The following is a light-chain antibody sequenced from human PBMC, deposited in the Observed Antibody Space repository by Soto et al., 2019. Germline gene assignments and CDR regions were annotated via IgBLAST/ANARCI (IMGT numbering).Light chain of an antibody. CDR1: QSITNNY. CDR3: QHYGSSPPT. J-gene: IGKJ1*01. CDR2: GAS. Sequence: EIVLTQSPGTLSFSPGERATLSCRASQSITNNYLAWYQQKAGQVPSLLLYGASTTPTGIPDRFSRSGSGTDVTLSTTRREPDDFAVYYCQHYGSSPPTFGQATKVVIK. V-gene: IGKV3-20*01.